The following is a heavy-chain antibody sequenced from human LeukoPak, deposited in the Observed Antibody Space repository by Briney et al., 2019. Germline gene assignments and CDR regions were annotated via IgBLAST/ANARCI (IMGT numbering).Heavy chain of an antibody. J-gene: IGHJ4*02. V-gene: IGHV3-23*01. CDR3: AKVIAARPSTYYFDY. D-gene: IGHD6-6*01. CDR2: ISGSGGST. CDR1: GFTFSSYA. Sequence: PGGSLRLSCAASGFTFSSYAMSWVRQAPGKGLEWVSAISGSGGSTYYADSVKGRFTISRDNSKNTLYLQMNSLRAGDTAVYYCAKVIAARPSTYYFDYWGQGTLVTVSS.